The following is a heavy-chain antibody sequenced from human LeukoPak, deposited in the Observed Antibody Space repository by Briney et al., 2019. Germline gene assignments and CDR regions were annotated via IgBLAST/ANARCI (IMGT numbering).Heavy chain of an antibody. CDR3: AKTSRVNSAYDSPFDY. J-gene: IGHJ4*02. CDR2: VRGSGSDT. CDR1: GFTFSTYA. V-gene: IGHV3-23*01. D-gene: IGHD5-12*01. Sequence: PGGSLRLSCAASGFTFSTYAMSWVRQAPGKGLDWVSAVRGSGSDTYYADSVKGRFTISRDNSKNTLHLQMNSLRAEDTAIYYCAKTSRVNSAYDSPFDYWGQGTLVTVSS.